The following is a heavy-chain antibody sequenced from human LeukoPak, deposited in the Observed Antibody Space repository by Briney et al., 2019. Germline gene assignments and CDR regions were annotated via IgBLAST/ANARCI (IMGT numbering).Heavy chain of an antibody. J-gene: IGHJ4*02. D-gene: IGHD6-13*01. CDR1: GFTFSSYA. Sequence: GGSLRLSCAASGFTFSSYAMHWVRQAPGKGLEYVSAISSNGGSTYYANSVKGRFTISRDNSKNTLYLQMGSLRAEDMAVYYCARETAAADYLFDYWGQGTLVIVSS. CDR3: ARETAAADYLFDY. CDR2: ISSNGGST. V-gene: IGHV3-64*01.